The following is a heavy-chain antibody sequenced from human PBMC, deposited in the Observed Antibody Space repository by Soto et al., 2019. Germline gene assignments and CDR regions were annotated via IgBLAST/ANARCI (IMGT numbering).Heavy chain of an antibody. D-gene: IGHD3-22*01. CDR1: GYFIRGAYY. CDR3: ARAYDTSLSYSEGGAFDI. CDR2: IYHSGRA. Sequence: PLESLPLTWAVSGYFIRGAYYWDCIRHPPAKGLEWIGNIYHSGRAFYNPSLKSRVTISVDTSKNHFSLKLNSVTAADTAVYYCARAYDTSLSYSEGGAFDIWGQGTMVTVSS. V-gene: IGHV4-38-2*01. J-gene: IGHJ3*02.